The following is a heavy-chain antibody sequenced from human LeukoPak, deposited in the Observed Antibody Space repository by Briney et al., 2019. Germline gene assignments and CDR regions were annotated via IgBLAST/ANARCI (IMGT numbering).Heavy chain of an antibody. CDR1: GGSISSYY. Sequence: SETLSLTCTVSGGSISSYYWSWIRQPPGKGLEWIGYIYYSGSTNYNPSLKSRVTISVDTSKNQFSLKLSSVTAADTAVYYCARLAYCGGDWRCWYFDLWGRGTLVTVSS. V-gene: IGHV4-59*08. CDR3: ARLAYCGGDWRCWYFDL. CDR2: IYYSGST. J-gene: IGHJ2*01. D-gene: IGHD2-21*02.